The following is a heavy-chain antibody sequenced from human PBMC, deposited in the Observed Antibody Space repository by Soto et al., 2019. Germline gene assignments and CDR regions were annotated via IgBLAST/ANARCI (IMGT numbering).Heavy chain of an antibody. CDR2: IYYSGST. V-gene: IGHV4-31*03. CDR1: GGSISSGGYY. J-gene: IGHJ5*02. CDR3: ARVLKDIVVVPAAKSNWFDP. Sequence: PSETLSLTCTVSGGSISSGGYYWSWIRQHPGKGLEWIGYIYYSGSTYYNPSLKSRVTISVDTSKNQFSLKLSSVTAGDTAVYYCARVLKDIVVVPAAKSNWFDPWGQGTLVTVSS. D-gene: IGHD2-2*01.